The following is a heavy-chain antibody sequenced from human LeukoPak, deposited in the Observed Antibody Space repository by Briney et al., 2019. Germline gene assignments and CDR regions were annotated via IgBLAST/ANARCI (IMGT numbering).Heavy chain of an antibody. J-gene: IGHJ4*02. CDR1: GYSISSGYY. CDR2: IYHSGST. Sequence: SETLSLTCAVSGYSISSGYYWGWIRQPPGKGLEWIGSIYHSGSTYYNPSLKIRVTISVVTSKNQFSLKLSSVTAADTAVYYCARRPLILGSADKANYFDYWGQGTLVTVSS. CDR3: ARRPLILGSADKANYFDY. D-gene: IGHD7-27*01. V-gene: IGHV4-38-2*01.